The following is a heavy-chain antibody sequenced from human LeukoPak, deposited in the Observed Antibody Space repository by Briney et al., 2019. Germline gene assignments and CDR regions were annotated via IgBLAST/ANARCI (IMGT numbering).Heavy chain of an antibody. CDR2: INHSGST. CDR3: AREPPVDTAYYFDY. CDR1: GGSMSGYY. V-gene: IGHV4-34*01. D-gene: IGHD5-18*01. J-gene: IGHJ4*02. Sequence: SETLSLTCTVSGGSMSGYYWSWIRQPPGKGLEWIGEINHSGSTNYNPSLKSRVTISVDTSKNQFSLKLSSVTAADTAVYYCAREPPVDTAYYFDYWGQGTLVTVSS.